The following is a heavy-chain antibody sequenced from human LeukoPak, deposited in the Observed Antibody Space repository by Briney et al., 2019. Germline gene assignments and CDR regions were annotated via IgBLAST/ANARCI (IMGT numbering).Heavy chain of an antibody. CDR2: IRSKAYGGTT. J-gene: IGHJ5*02. CDR3: TRAMIVVVIENWFDP. CDR1: GFTFGDYA. D-gene: IGHD3-22*01. V-gene: IGHV3-49*03. Sequence: PGGSLRLSCAASGFTFGDYAMSWFRQAPGKGLEWVGFIRSKAYGGTTEYAASVKGRFTISRDDSKSIAYLQMNSLKTEDTAVYYCTRAMIVVVIENWFDPWGQGTLVTVSS.